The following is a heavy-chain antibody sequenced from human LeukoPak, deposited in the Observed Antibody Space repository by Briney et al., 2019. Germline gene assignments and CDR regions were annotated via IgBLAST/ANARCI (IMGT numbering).Heavy chain of an antibody. CDR1: GSSVSSGSYY. CDR3: ASGRQLGY. Sequence: SETLSLTCTVSGSSVSSGSYYWSWIRQPPGKGLEWIGYIYYSGSTNYNPSLKSRVTISVDTSKNQFSLKLSSVTAADTAVYYCASGRQLGYWGQGTLVTVSS. D-gene: IGHD6-13*01. CDR2: IYYSGST. J-gene: IGHJ4*02. V-gene: IGHV4-61*01.